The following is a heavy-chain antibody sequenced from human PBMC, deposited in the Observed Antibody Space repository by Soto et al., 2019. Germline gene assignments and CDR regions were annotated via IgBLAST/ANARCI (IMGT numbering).Heavy chain of an antibody. CDR2: IIPTGST. CDR3: ARGGITMAWNYYYYGMDV. V-gene: IGHV4-34*01. Sequence: SETLSLTCAVSGASVSGQYWSWIRQPPGKGLEWVGEIIPTGSTTYNPSLKSRLSFSLDTSKNHFSLNLSSVSVADTAVYYCARGGITMAWNYYYYGMDVWGQGTTVTVS. J-gene: IGHJ6*02. D-gene: IGHD3-10*01. CDR1: GASVSGQY.